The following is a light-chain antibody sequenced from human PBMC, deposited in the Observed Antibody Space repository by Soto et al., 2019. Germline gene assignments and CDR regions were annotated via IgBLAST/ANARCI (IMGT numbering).Light chain of an antibody. CDR1: TSNIEENA. CDR2: DDY. CDR3: TAWDDSLTAWL. V-gene: IGLV1-44*01. J-gene: IGLJ3*02. Sequence: QSVLTQPPSASGTPGQRVTISCSGSTSNIEENAVTWYQRLPGTAPKVLIYDDYQRPSGVPDRFSGSKSGTSASLAISDLQSEDEGDYYCTAWDDSLTAWLFGGGTKVTVL.